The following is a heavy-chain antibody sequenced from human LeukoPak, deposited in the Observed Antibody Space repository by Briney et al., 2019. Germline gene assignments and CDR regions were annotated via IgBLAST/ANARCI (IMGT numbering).Heavy chain of an antibody. V-gene: IGHV4-59*08. J-gene: IGHJ4*02. CDR1: GGSISSYY. D-gene: IGHD6-13*01. CDR2: IYYSGST. Sequence: SEALSLTCTVSGGSISSYYWSWIRQPPGKGLEWIGYIYYSGSTNYNPSLKNRVTISVDTSKNQFSLKLSSVTAADTAVYYCARLSSSWYQVDYWGQGTLVTVSS. CDR3: ARLSSSWYQVDY.